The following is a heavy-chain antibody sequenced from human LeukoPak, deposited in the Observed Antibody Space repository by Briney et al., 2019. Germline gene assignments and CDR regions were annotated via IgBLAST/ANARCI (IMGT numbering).Heavy chain of an antibody. J-gene: IGHJ4*02. CDR1: GYTFTTYG. V-gene: IGHV1-18*01. CDR2: INAYNGNT. D-gene: IGHD2/OR15-2a*01. CDR3: ARDLVAIVPEPGGFDY. Sequence: ASVKVSCKASGYTFTTYGISWVRQAPGQGLEWMGWINAYNGNTKYAQKLQGRVTMTTDTSTTAAYMELRSLRFDDTAVYYCARDLVAIVPEPGGFDYWGQGTLVTVSS.